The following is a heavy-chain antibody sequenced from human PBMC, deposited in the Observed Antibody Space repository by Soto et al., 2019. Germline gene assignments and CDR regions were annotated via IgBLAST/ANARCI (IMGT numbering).Heavy chain of an antibody. CDR3: VSDRGYGHASVPYS. Sequence: QAHLVESGGGVVQPGRSLRLSCAASGFTFTSYGMHWVRQAPGTRLEWVAVISYDGGLQHYADSVKCQFTISRDNSKNMVLLQMNSLRAEDTAVYYCVSDRGYGHASVPYSWGQGTLVSVSS. D-gene: IGHD5-18*01. CDR1: GFTFTSYG. V-gene: IGHV3-30*03. J-gene: IGHJ4*02. CDR2: ISYDGGLQ.